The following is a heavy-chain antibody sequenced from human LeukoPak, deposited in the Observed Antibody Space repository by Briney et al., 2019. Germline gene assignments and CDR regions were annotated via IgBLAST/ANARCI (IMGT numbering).Heavy chain of an antibody. CDR1: GFTFSSYG. CDR2: IWNDGSKK. D-gene: IGHD3-22*01. V-gene: IGHV3-33*01. J-gene: IGHJ4*02. Sequence: GGSLRLSCAASGFTFSSYGMHWVRQAPGKGLEWVAAIWNDGSKKYYADSVKGRFTISRDNSKNTLYLQMNSLRAEDTAVFYCARYISTIVVAPGYWGQGTLVTVSP. CDR3: ARYISTIVVAPGY.